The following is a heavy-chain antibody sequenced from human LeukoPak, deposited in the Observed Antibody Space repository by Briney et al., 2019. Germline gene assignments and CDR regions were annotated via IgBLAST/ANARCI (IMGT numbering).Heavy chain of an antibody. CDR1: GFTFSDYY. Sequence: KPGGSLRLSCAASGFTFSDYYMSWIRQAPGKGLEWVSYISSSSSYTNYADSVKGRFTISRDNAKNSLYLQMNSLRAEDTAVYYCAREGSSRWSNDDAFDIWGQGTMVTVSS. D-gene: IGHD6-19*01. CDR2: ISSSSSYT. J-gene: IGHJ3*02. V-gene: IGHV3-11*06. CDR3: AREGSSRWSNDDAFDI.